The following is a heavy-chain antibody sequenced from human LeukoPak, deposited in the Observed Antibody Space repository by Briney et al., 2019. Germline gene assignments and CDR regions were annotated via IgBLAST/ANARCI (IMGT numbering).Heavy chain of an antibody. CDR3: ARLTWDLPPGGLYYNYYIDV. D-gene: IGHD1-26*01. CDR2: INHSGST. Sequence: SETLSLTCAVYGGSFSGYYWSWIRQPPGKGLEWIGEINHSGSTNYNPSLKSRVTISVDTSKNQFSLKLSSVTAADTAVYYCARLTWDLPPGGLYYNYYIDVWDKGATVTVSS. CDR1: GGSFSGYY. V-gene: IGHV4-34*01. J-gene: IGHJ6*03.